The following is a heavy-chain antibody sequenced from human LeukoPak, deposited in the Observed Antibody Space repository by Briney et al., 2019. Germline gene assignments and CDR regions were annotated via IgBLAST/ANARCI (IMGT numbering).Heavy chain of an antibody. V-gene: IGHV1-46*01. CDR2: INPSGGST. Sequence: ASVKVSCKASGYTFTSYYMHWVRQAPGQGLEWMGIINPSGGSTSYAQKFQGRVTMTRDMSTSTVYMELRSLRSDDTAVYYCARDQGAVAGPAGWFDPWGQGTLVTVSS. J-gene: IGHJ5*02. CDR1: GYTFTSYY. CDR3: ARDQGAVAGPAGWFDP. D-gene: IGHD6-19*01.